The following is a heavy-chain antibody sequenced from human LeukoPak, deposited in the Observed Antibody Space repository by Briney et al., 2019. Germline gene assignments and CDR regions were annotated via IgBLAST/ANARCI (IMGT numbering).Heavy chain of an antibody. CDR3: VRDGGGTTPYDC. D-gene: IGHD1-7*01. J-gene: IGHJ4*02. CDR1: GFTLSDYW. CDR2: ISPDGRNI. V-gene: IGHV3-74*01. Sequence: GGSLRLSCAASGFTLSDYWMNWVRQAPVKGPVWVSHISPDGRNIAYADSVKGRFTISRDSAKNTLYLQMNSLRVGDTAVYYCVRDGGGTTPYDCWGQGTLVTVSS.